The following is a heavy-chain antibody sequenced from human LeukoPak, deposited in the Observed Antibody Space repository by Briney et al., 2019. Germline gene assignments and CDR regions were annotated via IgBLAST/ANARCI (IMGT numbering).Heavy chain of an antibody. CDR3: ARVPSSGWIYFDY. CDR2: IYYSGST. CDR1: GGSISSYY. V-gene: IGHV4-59*01. Sequence: SSETLSLTCTVSGGSISSYYWSWIRQPPGKGLEWIGYIYYSGSTNYNPSLKSRVTISVDTSKNQFSLKLTSVTAADTAVYYCARVPSSGWIYFDYWGQGTLVTVSS. J-gene: IGHJ4*02. D-gene: IGHD6-19*01.